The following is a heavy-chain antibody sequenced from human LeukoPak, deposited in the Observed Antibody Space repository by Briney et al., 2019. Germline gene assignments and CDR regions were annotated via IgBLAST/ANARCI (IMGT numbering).Heavy chain of an antibody. CDR3: ATLQLWNSPFDY. Sequence: PGGSLRLSCAASGFTFSSYAMHWVRQAPGKGLGWVAVIFYDGSNKYYADSVKGRFTISRDNSKNTLYLQMNSLRAEDTAVYYCATLQLWNSPFDYWGQGTLVTVSS. D-gene: IGHD5-18*01. J-gene: IGHJ4*02. CDR1: GFTFSSYA. CDR2: IFYDGSNK. V-gene: IGHV3-30-3*01.